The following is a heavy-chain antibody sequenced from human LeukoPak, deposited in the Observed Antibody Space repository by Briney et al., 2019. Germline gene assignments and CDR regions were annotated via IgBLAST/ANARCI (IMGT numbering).Heavy chain of an antibody. CDR3: ARWLDRYCSGGSCYRDAFDI. Sequence: PSETLSLTCTVSGGSISSGDYYWSWIRQPPGKGLEWIGYIYYSGSTYYNPSLKSRVTISVDTSKNQFSLKLSSVTAADTAVYYCARWLDRYCSGGSCYRDAFDIWGQGTMVTVSP. V-gene: IGHV4-30-4*01. J-gene: IGHJ3*02. CDR2: IYYSGST. D-gene: IGHD2-15*01. CDR1: GGSISSGDYY.